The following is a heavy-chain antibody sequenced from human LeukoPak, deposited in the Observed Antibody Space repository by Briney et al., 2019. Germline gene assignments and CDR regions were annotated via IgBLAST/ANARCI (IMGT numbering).Heavy chain of an antibody. CDR1: GGSINGRSDY. D-gene: IGHD6-19*01. Sequence: SETLSLTCTVSGGSINGRSDYWGWIRQPPGKGLEWIGSIYYSGSTHYNPSLKSRVTMSIDTSKNQFSLRLSSVTAADTAVYYCARGYSSGWSNYWGQGTLVTVSS. J-gene: IGHJ4*02. CDR2: IYYSGST. V-gene: IGHV4-39*01. CDR3: ARGYSSGWSNY.